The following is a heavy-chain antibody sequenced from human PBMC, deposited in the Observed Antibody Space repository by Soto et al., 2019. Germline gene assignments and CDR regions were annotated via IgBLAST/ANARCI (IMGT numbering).Heavy chain of an antibody. V-gene: IGHV1-69*12. J-gene: IGHJ4*02. CDR2: IVPIVDTS. D-gene: IGHD1-26*01. CDR1: GGTFSSYA. Sequence: QVQLVQSGAEVRHPASSVKVSCKTSGGTFSSYAISWVRQAPGQGLEWMGGIVPIVDTSTHAQKIQGRVTITADESTXXXXXXXXXXXXXXXXXXXXXXXXXXXXYPDYWGQGTLVTVSS. CDR3: XXXXXXXXYPDY.